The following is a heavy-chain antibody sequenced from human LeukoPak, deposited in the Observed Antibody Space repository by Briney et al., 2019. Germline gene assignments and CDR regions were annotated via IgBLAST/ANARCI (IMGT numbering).Heavy chain of an antibody. CDR1: GFTFSSYA. CDR3: AKASPSYCSGGSCYPGRAFDM. CDR2: ISGSGGST. J-gene: IGHJ3*02. D-gene: IGHD2-15*01. V-gene: IGHV3-23*01. Sequence: GGSLRLSCAASGFTFSSYAMSWVRQAPGKGLEWVSAISGSGGSTYYADSVKGRFTISRDNSKNTLYLQMNSLRAEDTAVYYCAKASPSYCSGGSCYPGRAFDMWGQGTMVTVSS.